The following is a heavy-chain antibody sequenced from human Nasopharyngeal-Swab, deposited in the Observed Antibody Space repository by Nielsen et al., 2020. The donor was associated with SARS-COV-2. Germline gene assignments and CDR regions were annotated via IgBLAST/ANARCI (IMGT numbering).Heavy chain of an antibody. CDR2: ISSSSSYI. J-gene: IGHJ6*02. CDR1: GFTFSSYS. CDR3: ARGCVLTGPTCYYYGMDV. D-gene: IGHD3-9*01. V-gene: IGHV3-21*01. Sequence: GESLKISCAASGFTFSSYSMNWVRQAPGKGLEWVSSISSSSSYIYYAGSVRGRFTISRDNAKNSLYLQMNSLRAEDTAVYYCARGCVLTGPTCYYYGMDVWGQGTTVTVS.